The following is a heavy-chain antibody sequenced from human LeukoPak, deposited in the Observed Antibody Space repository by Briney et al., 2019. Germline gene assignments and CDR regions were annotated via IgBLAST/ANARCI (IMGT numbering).Heavy chain of an antibody. D-gene: IGHD3-22*01. CDR2: IYDSGST. Sequence: PSETLSLTCTVSGGSIRSSYYYWGWIRQPPGKGLEWIGSIYDSGSTYYNPSLKSRVTVSVDTSKNQFSLKLSSVTAADTAVYYCAREPQYYYDSSGYPPPFGFDPWGQGTLVTVSS. CDR1: GGSIRSSYYY. CDR3: AREPQYYYDSSGYPPPFGFDP. J-gene: IGHJ5*02. V-gene: IGHV4-39*07.